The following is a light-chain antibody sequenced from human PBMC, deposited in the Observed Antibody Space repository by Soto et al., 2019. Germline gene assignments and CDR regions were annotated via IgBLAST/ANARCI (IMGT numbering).Light chain of an antibody. V-gene: IGLV1-44*01. J-gene: IGLJ1*01. CDR2: NSY. Sequence: VLTHPPSSSRTPRQSGPIFFFGKSSNIGSKTVNWYQQLPGTVPKLLIYNSYQRPSGVPDRFSGSKSGTSASLAISGLQSEDEADYYCAAWDASLNGYVFGAGTKVTVL. CDR3: AAWDASLNGYV. CDR1: SSNIGSKT.